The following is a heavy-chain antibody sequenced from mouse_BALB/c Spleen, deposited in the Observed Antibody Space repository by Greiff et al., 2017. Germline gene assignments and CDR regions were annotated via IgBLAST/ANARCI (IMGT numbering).Heavy chain of an antibody. Sequence: EVQRVESGGGLVKPGGSLKLSCAASGFAFSSYDMSWVRQTQEKRLEWVAYISSGGGSTYYPDTVKGRFTISRDNAKNTLYLQMSSLKSEDTAMYYCARHGDYYGYYFDYWGQGTTLTVSS. D-gene: IGHD1-2*01. J-gene: IGHJ2*01. CDR3: ARHGDYYGYYFDY. CDR1: GFAFSSYD. V-gene: IGHV5-12-1*01. CDR2: ISSGGGST.